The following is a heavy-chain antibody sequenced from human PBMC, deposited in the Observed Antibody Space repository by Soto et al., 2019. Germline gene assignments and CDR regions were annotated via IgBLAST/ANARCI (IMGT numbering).Heavy chain of an antibody. J-gene: IGHJ4*02. CDR3: ARDSDTAMAYY. V-gene: IGHV1-2*04. CDR2: INPNSGGT. CDR1: GYTFTGYY. D-gene: IGHD5-18*01. Sequence: ASVKVSCKASGYTFTGYYMHWVRQAPGQGLEWMGWINPNSGGTNYAQKFQGWVTMTRDTSISTAHMELSRLRSDDTAVYYCARDSDTAMAYYWGQGTLVTVSS.